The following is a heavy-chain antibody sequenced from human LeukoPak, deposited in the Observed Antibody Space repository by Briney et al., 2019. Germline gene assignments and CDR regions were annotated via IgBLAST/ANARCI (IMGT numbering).Heavy chain of an antibody. D-gene: IGHD5-12*01. CDR1: GYTFTDYY. Sequence: ASVKVSCKASGYTFTDYYLHWVRQAPGQGLEWMGWINPNSGGTNYAQRFQGRVTMTRDTSISTAYMELSRLRSDDTAVYYCARDEGYSGYVQDYWGQGTLVTVSP. CDR2: INPNSGGT. V-gene: IGHV1-2*02. CDR3: ARDEGYSGYVQDY. J-gene: IGHJ4*02.